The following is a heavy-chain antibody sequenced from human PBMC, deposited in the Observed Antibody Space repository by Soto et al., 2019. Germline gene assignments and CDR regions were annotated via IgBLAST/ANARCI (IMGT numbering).Heavy chain of an antibody. D-gene: IGHD6-13*01. CDR1: AGSISSSSYY. CDR3: AREAIAAAAADY. Sequence: PSETLSLTCTVSAGSISSSSYYWSWIRQPPGKGLEWIGYIYYSGSTYYNPSLKSRVTISVDTSKNHFSLKLSSVTAADTAVYYCAREAIAAAAADYWGQGTLVTVSS. J-gene: IGHJ4*02. V-gene: IGHV4-30-4*01. CDR2: IYYSGST.